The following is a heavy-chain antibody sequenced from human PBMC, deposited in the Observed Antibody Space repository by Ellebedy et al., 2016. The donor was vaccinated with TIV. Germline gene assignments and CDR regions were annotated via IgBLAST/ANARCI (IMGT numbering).Heavy chain of an antibody. CDR1: GGSISSYY. J-gene: IGHJ2*01. CDR2: IYYSGST. Sequence: MPSETLSLTCTVSGGSISSYYWSWIRQPPGKGLEWIGSIYYSGSTYYNPSLKSRVTISVDTSKNQFSLKLSFVTAADTAVYYCARRGVTGTTGYFDLWGRGTLVTVSS. D-gene: IGHD1-14*01. CDR3: ARRGVTGTTGYFDL. V-gene: IGHV4-59*05.